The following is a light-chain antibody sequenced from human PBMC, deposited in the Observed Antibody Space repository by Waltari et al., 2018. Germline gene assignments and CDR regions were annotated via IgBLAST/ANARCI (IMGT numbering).Light chain of an antibody. J-gene: IGKJ2*01. CDR1: QSISSY. V-gene: IGKV1-39*01. CDR3: QQSYSTPYT. Sequence: DIQMTQSPSSLSASVGDRVTITCRASQSISSYLNWYQQKPGKAPKLRIYAASSLQRGVPSGFSGSGSGTDFTLTISSLQPEDFATYYCQQSYSTPYTFGQGTKLEIK. CDR2: AAS.